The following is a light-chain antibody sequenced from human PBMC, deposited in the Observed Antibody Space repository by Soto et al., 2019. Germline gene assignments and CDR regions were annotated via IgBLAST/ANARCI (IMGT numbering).Light chain of an antibody. Sequence: EIVITQSPSTLSVSPGESATLSCRASQTVSTNLAWYQQKPGQAPRLLIYDASTRATGIPVRFRGSGSGTQFTLTISSLQSEDSAVYYCHQYTNWLALTFGGGTKVDIK. V-gene: IGKV3-15*01. CDR1: QTVSTN. CDR2: DAS. J-gene: IGKJ4*01. CDR3: HQYTNWLALT.